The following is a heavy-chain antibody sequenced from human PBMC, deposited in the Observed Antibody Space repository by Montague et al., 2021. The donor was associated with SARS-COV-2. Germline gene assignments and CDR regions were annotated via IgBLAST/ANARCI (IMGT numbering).Heavy chain of an antibody. CDR3: ARGRGCSGGSCYSEWDPYYYYGMDV. CDR2: INHSGST. CDR1: GGSFSGYY. Sequence: SETLSLTCAVYGGSFSGYYWSWIRQPPGKGLEWIGEINHSGSTNYNPSLKSRVTISVDTSKNQFTLKLCSVPAADTAVSYCARGRGCSGGSCYSEWDPYYYYGMDVWGQGTTVTVSS. J-gene: IGHJ6*02. V-gene: IGHV4-34*01. D-gene: IGHD2-15*01.